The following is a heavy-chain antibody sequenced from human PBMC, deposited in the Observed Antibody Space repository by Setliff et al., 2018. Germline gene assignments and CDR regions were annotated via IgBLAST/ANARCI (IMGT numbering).Heavy chain of an antibody. V-gene: IGHV1-8*02. CDR3: AREGYCSGGSSHRCVYYGMDV. CDR1: GYTFINYE. Sequence: ASVKVSCKASGYTFINYEINWVRQATGQGLEWMGGMNPNKGNTGYAQKFQGRVTMTRNTSISTAYMELSSLRPEDTAVYYCAREGYCSGGSSHRCVYYGMDVWGQGTTVTVSS. D-gene: IGHD2-15*01. J-gene: IGHJ6*02. CDR2: MNPNKGNT.